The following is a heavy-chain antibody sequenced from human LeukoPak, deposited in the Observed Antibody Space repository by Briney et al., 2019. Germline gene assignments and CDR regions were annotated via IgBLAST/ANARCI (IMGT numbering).Heavy chain of an antibody. CDR1: GFTFSRYG. D-gene: IGHD5-12*01. V-gene: IGHV3-48*02. Sequence: GGSLRLSCAASGFTFSRYGMNWVRQAPGKRLEWVSYVSSSSDSIYYADSVKGRFTISRDNAENSLYLQMNSLRDEDTAVYYCARAMRSGYDYWGRGALVTVSS. J-gene: IGHJ4*02. CDR3: ARAMRSGYDY. CDR2: VSSSSDSI.